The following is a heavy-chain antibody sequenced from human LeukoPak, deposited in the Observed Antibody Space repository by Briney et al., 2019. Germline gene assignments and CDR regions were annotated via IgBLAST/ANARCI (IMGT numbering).Heavy chain of an antibody. Sequence: GGSLRLSCAASGFTFSSYWTSWVRQAPGKGLEGVANIKQDGSEKYYVDSVKGRFTISRDNAKNSLYLQMNSLRAEDTAVYYCARERGSIAAAALDAFDIWGQGTMVTVSS. CDR1: GFTFSSYW. J-gene: IGHJ3*02. V-gene: IGHV3-7*03. CDR2: IKQDGSEK. D-gene: IGHD6-13*01. CDR3: ARERGSIAAAALDAFDI.